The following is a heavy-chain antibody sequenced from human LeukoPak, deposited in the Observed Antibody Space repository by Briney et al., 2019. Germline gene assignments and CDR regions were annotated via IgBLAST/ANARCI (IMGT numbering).Heavy chain of an antibody. Sequence: GESRKISCKGSGDRFISYWIGWLRQMPGKGLEWMGLIYPDDSDTRYSPSFQGQVTISADKSISTAYLQWSSLKASDTAMYYCAIGGDSTTSCHRCLDYWGQGTLVTVSS. CDR2: IYPDDSDT. V-gene: IGHV5-51*01. J-gene: IGHJ4*02. CDR1: GDRFISYW. D-gene: IGHD2-2*02. CDR3: AIGGDSTTSCHRCLDY.